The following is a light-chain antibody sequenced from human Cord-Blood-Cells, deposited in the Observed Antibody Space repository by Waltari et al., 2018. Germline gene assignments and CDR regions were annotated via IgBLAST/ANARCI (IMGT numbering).Light chain of an antibody. CDR3: CSYAGSSTWV. J-gene: IGLJ3*02. V-gene: IGLV2-23*02. CDR2: EVS. CDR1: SSDVGSYHL. Sequence: QSALTQPASVSGSPGQSITISCTGTSSDVGSYHLVSWYQPHPGKAPKLMIYEVSERPSGVSNLFSDSESGKTASRTIAGLQAEDEADYYCCSYAGSSTWVFGGGTKLTVL.